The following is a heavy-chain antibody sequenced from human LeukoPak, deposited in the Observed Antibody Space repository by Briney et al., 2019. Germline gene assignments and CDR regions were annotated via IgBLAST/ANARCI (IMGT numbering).Heavy chain of an antibody. J-gene: IGHJ2*01. V-gene: IGHV3-7*03. CDR3: AGGDRNGWYFDL. CDR2: ILPDGSAK. D-gene: IGHD2-8*01. CDR1: GFTFSSYW. Sequence: GGSLRLSCAASGFTFSSYWMSWVRQAPGKGLEWVANILPDGSAKNYVDSVKGRFTISRDNAKNSLYLQMNSLRVDDTALYYCAGGDRNGWYFDLWGRGTLVTVS.